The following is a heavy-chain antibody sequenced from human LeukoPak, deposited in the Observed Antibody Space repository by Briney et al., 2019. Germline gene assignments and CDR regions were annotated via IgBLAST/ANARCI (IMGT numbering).Heavy chain of an antibody. V-gene: IGHV7-4-1*02. CDR2: INTNTGNP. CDR1: GYTFTSYV. D-gene: IGHD3-22*01. Sequence: ASVKVSCKASGYTFTSYVMNWLRQAPGQGLEWMGWINTNTGNPTYAQGFTGWFVFSLDTSVSTAYLHISSLKAEDTAVYYCARDLVFPYDDSGYYYYYWGQGTLVTVSS. CDR3: ARDLVFPYDDSGYYYYY. J-gene: IGHJ4*02.